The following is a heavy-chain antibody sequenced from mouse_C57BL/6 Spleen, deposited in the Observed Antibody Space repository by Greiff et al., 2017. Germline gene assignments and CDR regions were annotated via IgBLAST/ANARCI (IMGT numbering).Heavy chain of an antibody. J-gene: IGHJ4*01. CDR2: IYPGDGDT. CDR3: AVLLRSAMDY. Sequence: QVQLKESGPELVKPGASVKISCKASGYAFSSSWMNWVKQRPGKGLEWIGRIYPGDGDTNYNGKFKGKATLTADKSSSTAYMQLSSLTSEDSAVYFCAVLLRSAMDYWGQGTSVTVSS. D-gene: IGHD1-1*01. CDR1: GYAFSSSW. V-gene: IGHV1-82*01.